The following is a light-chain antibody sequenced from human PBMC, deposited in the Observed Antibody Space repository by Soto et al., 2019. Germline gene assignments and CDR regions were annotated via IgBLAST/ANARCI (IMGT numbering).Light chain of an antibody. CDR3: CSYGGSRAV. V-gene: IGLV2-23*02. J-gene: IGLJ7*01. CDR2: EVS. CDR1: SSDVGSHTL. Sequence: QSALTQPASVSGSPGQSITSSCTGTSSDVGSHTLVSWYQQHPGQAPKLMIYEVSKRPLGVSARFSASKSGNTASLTISGVHAEDEDDYYCCSYGGSRAVFGGGTPLTVL.